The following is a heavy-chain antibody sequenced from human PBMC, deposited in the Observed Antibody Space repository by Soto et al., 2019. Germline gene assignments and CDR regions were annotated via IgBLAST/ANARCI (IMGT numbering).Heavy chain of an antibody. CDR2: ISYDGTKT. V-gene: IGHV3-30*18. D-gene: IGHD6-19*01. J-gene: IGHJ4*02. CDR1: GFTFSIYA. Sequence: QVQLVESGGGVVQPGRSLRVSCAASGFTFSIYAMHWVRQAPGTGLEWVAVISYDGTKTYYADSVKGRFTISRDNSKNTVYLQMNSLRDEDTAVYYCAKDRGPRRQWLIDPVAYWGQGTLVTVSP. CDR3: AKDRGPRRQWLIDPVAY.